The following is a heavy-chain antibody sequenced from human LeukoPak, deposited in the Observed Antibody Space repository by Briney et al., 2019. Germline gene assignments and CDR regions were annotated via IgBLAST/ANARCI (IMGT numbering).Heavy chain of an antibody. J-gene: IGHJ3*02. CDR3: ASGAVAGSRAFDI. CDR1: GGSISSYY. V-gene: IGHV4-59*01. D-gene: IGHD6-19*01. Sequence: SETLSLTCTVSGGSISSYYWSWIRQPPGKGLEWIGYIYYSGSTNYNPSLKSRVTISVDTSKNQFSLKLSSVTAADTAVYYCASGAVAGSRAFDIWGQGTMVTVSS. CDR2: IYYSGST.